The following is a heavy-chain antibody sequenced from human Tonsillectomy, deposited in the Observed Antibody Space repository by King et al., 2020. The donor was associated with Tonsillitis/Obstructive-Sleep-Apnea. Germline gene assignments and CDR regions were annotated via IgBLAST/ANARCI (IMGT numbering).Heavy chain of an antibody. CDR2: MNPNSGNT. Sequence: VQLVESGAEVKKPGASVKVSCKASGYSFTSNDINWVRQATGQGLEWMGWMNPNSGNTGYAQKFQGRVTMTRNTSISTAYMELSSLRSEDTAVYYCAREMITFGGVIDAFDLWGRGTLVTVSS. CDR3: AREMITFGGVIDAFDL. CDR1: GYSFTSND. V-gene: IGHV1-8*01. J-gene: IGHJ2*01. D-gene: IGHD3-16*02.